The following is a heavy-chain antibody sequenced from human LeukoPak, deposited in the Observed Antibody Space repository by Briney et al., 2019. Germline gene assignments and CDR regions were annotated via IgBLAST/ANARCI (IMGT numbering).Heavy chain of an antibody. D-gene: IGHD3-22*01. Sequence: ASVKVSCKASGYTFTGYYMHWVRQAPGQGLEWMGWINPNSGGTNYAQKFQGRVTMTRDTSISTAYMELSRLRSDDTAVYYCARATAPYYYDSSGYQYPDYWGQGTLVTVSS. CDR3: ARATAPYYYDSSGYQYPDY. V-gene: IGHV1-2*02. CDR1: GYTFTGYY. J-gene: IGHJ4*02. CDR2: INPNSGGT.